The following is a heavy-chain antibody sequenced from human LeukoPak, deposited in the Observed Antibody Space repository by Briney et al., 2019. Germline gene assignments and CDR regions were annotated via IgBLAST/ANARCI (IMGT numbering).Heavy chain of an antibody. J-gene: IGHJ6*02. V-gene: IGHV3-9*01. CDR2: ISWNSGTI. D-gene: IGHD3-10*01. CDR3: ARERDLWFGEIPYYYGMDV. CDR1: GFTFDDYA. Sequence: GRSLRLSCAASGFTFDDYAMHWVRQGPGKGLEWVSGISWNSGTIGYADSVKGRFTISRDNSGNTLYLQMNSLRTEDTAVYYCARERDLWFGEIPYYYGMDVWGQGTTVTVSS.